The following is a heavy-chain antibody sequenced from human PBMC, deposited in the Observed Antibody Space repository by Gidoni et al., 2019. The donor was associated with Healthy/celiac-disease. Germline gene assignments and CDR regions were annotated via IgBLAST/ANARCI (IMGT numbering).Heavy chain of an antibody. CDR1: GFTFSSYE. CDR3: ARQSPQYDSSGYYNAEYFQH. D-gene: IGHD3-22*01. CDR2: ISSSGSTI. J-gene: IGHJ1*01. V-gene: IGHV3-48*03. Sequence: EVQLVESGGGLVQPGGSLRLSCAASGFTFSSYEMNWVRQAPGTGMEWVSYISSSGSTIYYADSVKGRFTISRDNAKNSLYLQMNSLRAEDTAVYYCARQSPQYDSSGYYNAEYFQHWGQGTLVTVSS.